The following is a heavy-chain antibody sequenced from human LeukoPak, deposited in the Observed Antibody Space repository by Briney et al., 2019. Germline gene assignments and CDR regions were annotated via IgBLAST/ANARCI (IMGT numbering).Heavy chain of an antibody. Sequence: GRSLRLSCAASGFTFYTYGMHWVRQAPGKGLEWGAIIWYDGSNKYYADSVKGRFTISRDNSKNTLYLQMNSLRAEDTAVYYCARAGHYYYGMDVWGQGTTVTVSS. CDR1: GFTFYTYG. V-gene: IGHV3-33*01. CDR3: ARAGHYYYGMDV. J-gene: IGHJ6*02. D-gene: IGHD3-10*01. CDR2: IWYDGSNK.